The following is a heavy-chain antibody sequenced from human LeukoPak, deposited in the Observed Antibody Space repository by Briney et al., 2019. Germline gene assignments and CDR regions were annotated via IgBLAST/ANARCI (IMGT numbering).Heavy chain of an antibody. Sequence: GASVKVSCKASGGIFSRYAISWVRQVPGQGLEWMGGLVPIFGTPNYAQKFQGRVTITTDESTDESTGTAYMELSGLKSEDTAVYYCARGGETAAGISSFFDHWGQGTLVTVSS. J-gene: IGHJ4*02. CDR3: ARGGETAAGISSFFDH. CDR2: LVPIFGTP. D-gene: IGHD6-13*01. CDR1: GGIFSRYA. V-gene: IGHV1-69*05.